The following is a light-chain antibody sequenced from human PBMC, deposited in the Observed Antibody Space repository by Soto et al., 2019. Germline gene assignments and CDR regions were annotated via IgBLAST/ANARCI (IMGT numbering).Light chain of an antibody. J-gene: IGKJ1*01. CDR3: QQYGSSPWT. Sequence: EIVLTPSPGTLSLSPGERATLSCRASQSVSSSYLAWYQQKPGQAPRPLIYGASSRAIGIPDRFSGSGSGTDFTLTISRLEPEDFAVDYCQQYGSSPWTFGQGPKVDIK. CDR1: QSVSSSY. V-gene: IGKV3-20*01. CDR2: GAS.